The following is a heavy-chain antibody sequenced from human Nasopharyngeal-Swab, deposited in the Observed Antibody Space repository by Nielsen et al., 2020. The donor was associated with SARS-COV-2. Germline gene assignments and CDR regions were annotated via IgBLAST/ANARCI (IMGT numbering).Heavy chain of an antibody. D-gene: IGHD1-20*01. J-gene: IGHJ6*03. V-gene: IGHV3-30*04. CDR3: ARGARYLYNWNGPAGYMDV. CDR2: ISYDGSNK. CDR1: GFTFSSYA. Sequence: GGSLRLSCAASGFTFSSYAMHWVRQAPGKGLEWVAVISYDGSNKYYADSVKGRFTISRDNSKNTLYLQMNSLRAEDTAVYYCARGARYLYNWNGPAGYMDVWGKGTTVTVSS.